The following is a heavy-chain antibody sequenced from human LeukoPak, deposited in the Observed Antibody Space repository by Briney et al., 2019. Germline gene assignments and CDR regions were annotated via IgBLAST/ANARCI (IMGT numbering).Heavy chain of an antibody. CDR1: GGSISSYY. CDR3: ARDMVPYCSSTSCYWAYNWFDP. CDR2: LYTSGST. V-gene: IGHV4-4*07. Sequence: SETLSLTCTVSGGSISSYYWSWIRQPAGKGLEWIGRLYTSGSTNYNPSLKSRVTMSVDTSKNQFSLKLSSVTAADTAVYYCARDMVPYCSSTSCYWAYNWFDPWGQGTLVTVSS. J-gene: IGHJ5*02. D-gene: IGHD2-2*01.